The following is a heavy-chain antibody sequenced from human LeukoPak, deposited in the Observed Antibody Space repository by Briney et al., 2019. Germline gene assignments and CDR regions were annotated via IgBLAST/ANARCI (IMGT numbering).Heavy chain of an antibody. D-gene: IGHD4-23*01. CDR1: GFTFSNAW. V-gene: IGHV3-15*01. CDR2: IKSKTDGGTT. J-gene: IGHJ6*02. CDR3: TSYYGGKYYYYGMDV. Sequence: GGSLRLPCAASGFTFSNAWMSWVRQAPGKGLEWVRRIKSKTDGGTTDYAAPVKGRFTISRDDSKNTLYLQMNSLKTEDTAVYYCTSYYGGKYYYYGMDVWGQGTTVTVSS.